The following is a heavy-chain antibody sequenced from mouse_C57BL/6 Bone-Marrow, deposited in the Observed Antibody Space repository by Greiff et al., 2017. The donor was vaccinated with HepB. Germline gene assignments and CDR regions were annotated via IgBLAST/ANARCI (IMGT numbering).Heavy chain of an antibody. Sequence: VQLQQSGPELVKPGASVKISCKASGYTFTDYYMNWVKQSHGKSLEWIGDINPNNGGTSYNQKFKGKATLTVDKSSSTAYMELRSLTSEDSAVYYCARGVPFTAVVAYYAMDDWGQGTSVTVSS. D-gene: IGHD1-1*01. V-gene: IGHV1-26*01. CDR1: GYTFTDYY. CDR2: INPNNGGT. CDR3: ARGVPFTAVVAYYAMDD. J-gene: IGHJ4*01.